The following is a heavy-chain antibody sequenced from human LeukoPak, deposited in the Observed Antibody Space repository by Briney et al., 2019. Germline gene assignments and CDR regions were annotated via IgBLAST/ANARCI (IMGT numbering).Heavy chain of an antibody. CDR1: GGSFSGYY. CDR2: INHSGST. CDR3: ARRVDTAMESYYYGMDV. Sequence: SETLSLTCAVYGGSFSGYYWSWIRQPPGKGLEWIGEINHSGSTNYNPSLKSRVTISVDTSKNQFSLKLSSVTAADTAVYYCARRVDTAMESYYYGMDVWGQGTTVTVSS. J-gene: IGHJ6*02. V-gene: IGHV4-34*01. D-gene: IGHD5-18*01.